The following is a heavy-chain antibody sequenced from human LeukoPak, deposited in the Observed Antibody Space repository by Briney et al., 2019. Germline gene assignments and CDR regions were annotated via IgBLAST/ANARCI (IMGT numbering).Heavy chain of an antibody. Sequence: SETLSLTCAVYGGSFSGYYWSWIRQPPGKVLEWIGEINHSGSTNYNPSLKSRVTISVDTSKNQFSLKLSSVTAADTAVYYCARGYSSGWYVRFDPWGQGTLVTVSS. CDR2: INHSGST. D-gene: IGHD6-19*01. J-gene: IGHJ5*02. V-gene: IGHV4-34*01. CDR1: GGSFSGYY. CDR3: ARGYSSGWYVRFDP.